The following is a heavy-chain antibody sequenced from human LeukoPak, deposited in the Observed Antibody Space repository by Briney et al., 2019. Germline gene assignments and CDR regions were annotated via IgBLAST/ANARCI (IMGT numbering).Heavy chain of an antibody. CDR3: ARRAVSRVVSTVEAFDY. D-gene: IGHD2-8*02. CDR2: VYPGDSDT. Sequence: GESLKISCKPSGYSFSEYWIAWVRQMPGKGLEWMGFVYPGDSDTRYSPSFQGQVTISADQSTSTASLQWSSLNASDTAMYYCARRAVSRVVSTVEAFDYWAQGTLVTVSS. CDR1: GYSFSEYW. J-gene: IGHJ4*02. V-gene: IGHV5-51*01.